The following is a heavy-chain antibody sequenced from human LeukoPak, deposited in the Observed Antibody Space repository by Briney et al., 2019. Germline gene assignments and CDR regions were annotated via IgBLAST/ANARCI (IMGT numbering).Heavy chain of an antibody. CDR1: GFTFNNYA. D-gene: IGHD3-3*01. CDR3: AREYYDFWSGYYLGYFDY. V-gene: IGHV3-23*01. J-gene: IGHJ4*02. CDR2: ISNSGGST. Sequence: GGSLRLSCAASGFTFNNYAMTWVRQAPGRGLEWVSTISNSGGSTYYADSVKGRFTISRDNSKNTLYLQMNSLRAEDTAVYYCAREYYDFWSGYYLGYFDYWGQGTLVTVSS.